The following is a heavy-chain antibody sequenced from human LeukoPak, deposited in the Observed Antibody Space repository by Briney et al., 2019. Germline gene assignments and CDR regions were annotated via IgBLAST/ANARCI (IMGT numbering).Heavy chain of an antibody. CDR2: INQDGSEK. CDR3: ASFRIPVAGHC. V-gene: IGHV3-7*03. Sequence: GGSLRLSCAASGFTFSSYWMTWVRQAPGKGLEWVANINQDGSEKYYVASVEGRFTISRDNARNSLYLQMNSLRAEDTAVYYCASFRIPVAGHCWGQGSLVTVSS. D-gene: IGHD6-19*01. CDR1: GFTFSSYW. J-gene: IGHJ4*02.